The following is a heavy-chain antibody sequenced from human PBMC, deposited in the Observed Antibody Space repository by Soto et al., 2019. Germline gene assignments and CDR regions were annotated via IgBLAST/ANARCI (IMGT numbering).Heavy chain of an antibody. CDR2: IYPGDSDT. CDR3: ASSKVAAAGTGYYYYGMDV. Sequence: GESLKISCKGSGYSFTSYWIGWVRQMPGKGLEWMGIIYPGDSDTRYSPSFQGQVTISADKSISTAYLQWSSLKASDTAMYYCASSKVAAAGTGYYYYGMDVWGQGTTVTVSS. D-gene: IGHD6-13*01. V-gene: IGHV5-51*01. CDR1: GYSFTSYW. J-gene: IGHJ6*02.